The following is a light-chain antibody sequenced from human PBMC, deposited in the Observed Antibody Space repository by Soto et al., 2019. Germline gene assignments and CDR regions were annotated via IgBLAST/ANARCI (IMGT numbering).Light chain of an antibody. Sequence: ESVLTQSPGTLSVSPGERATLSCRASQSVSSNYLTWYQQTPGQAPRLLIYSTSTRATGIPDRFSGSGSGTDFTLTISRLEPEDFAVYYCQQYGSSGTFGRGTKVDIK. CDR3: QQYGSSGT. J-gene: IGKJ4*02. CDR2: STS. CDR1: QSVSSNY. V-gene: IGKV3-20*01.